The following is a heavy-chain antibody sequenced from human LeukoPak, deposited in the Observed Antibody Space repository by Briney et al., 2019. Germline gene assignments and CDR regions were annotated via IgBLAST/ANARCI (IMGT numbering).Heavy chain of an antibody. CDR1: GYSFPNYW. Sequence: GESLKISCKASGYSFPNYWSAWVRQMPGKGLEWMGIIYPGDSGPTYSPSFQGQVTISVDKSINTAYLQWSSLQASDTAMYYCGMSGDRVPLQDDVFDVWGQGTMVTVST. D-gene: IGHD1-26*01. CDR3: GMSGDRVPLQDDVFDV. J-gene: IGHJ3*01. CDR2: IYPGDSGP. V-gene: IGHV5-51*01.